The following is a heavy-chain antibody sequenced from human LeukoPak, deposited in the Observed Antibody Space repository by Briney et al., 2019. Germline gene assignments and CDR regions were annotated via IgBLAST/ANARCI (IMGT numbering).Heavy chain of an antibody. CDR1: GYTFTSYG. Sequence: ASVKVSCKASGYTFTSYGISWVRQAPGQGLEWMGWISAHNGNTNYAQKLQGRVTMTTDTSTSTAYMELRSLRSDDTAVYYCARARMTTVTMLWYYYYMDVWGKGTTVTVSS. D-gene: IGHD4-17*01. CDR3: ARARMTTVTMLWYYYYMDV. J-gene: IGHJ6*03. CDR2: ISAHNGNT. V-gene: IGHV1-18*01.